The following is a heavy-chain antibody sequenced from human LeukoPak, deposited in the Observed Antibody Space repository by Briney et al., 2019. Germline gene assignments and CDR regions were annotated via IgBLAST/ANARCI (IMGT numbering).Heavy chain of an antibody. CDR2: ISAYNGNT. V-gene: IGHV1-18*01. CDR3: ARTQYYYDSSGYVDY. J-gene: IGHJ4*02. Sequence: GASVKVSCKASGYTFTTYGISWVRQAPGQGLEWMGWISAYNGNTNYAQKYQGRVSMTTDTSTSTTYMELRSLRSDDTAVYYCARTQYYYDSSGYVDYWGQGTLVTVSS. CDR1: GYTFTTYG. D-gene: IGHD3-22*01.